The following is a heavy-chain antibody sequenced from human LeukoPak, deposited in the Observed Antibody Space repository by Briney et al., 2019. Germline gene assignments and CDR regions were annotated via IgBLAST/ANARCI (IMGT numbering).Heavy chain of an antibody. CDR3: ARLLSYSTSARGYWYFDL. CDR1: GGSISSSSYY. CDR2: IYYSGST. D-gene: IGHD6-6*01. V-gene: IGHV4-39*01. J-gene: IGHJ2*01. Sequence: SETLSLTCTVSGGSISSSSYYWGWIRQPPGKGLEWIGSIYYSGSTYYNPSLKSRVTISVDTSKDQFSLKLSSVTAADTSVYYCARLLSYSTSARGYWYFDLWGRGTLVTVSS.